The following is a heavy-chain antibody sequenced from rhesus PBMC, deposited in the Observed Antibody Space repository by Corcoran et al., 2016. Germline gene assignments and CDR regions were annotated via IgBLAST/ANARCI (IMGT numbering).Heavy chain of an antibody. V-gene: IGHV1-156*01. CDR3: ARGVYTAGTQFDY. CDR2: VDPVYGEK. Sequence: EVQLVQSGAEVKKPGASVKVSCKVSGYTFTELSMHWVRQAPGKGLEWMGGVDPVYGEKIHAEVFQGRVTMTEDTSKDTAYMELSSLRSEDTAVYYCARGVYTAGTQFDYWGQGVLVTVSS. J-gene: IGHJ4*01. D-gene: IGHD5-24*01. CDR1: GYTFTELS.